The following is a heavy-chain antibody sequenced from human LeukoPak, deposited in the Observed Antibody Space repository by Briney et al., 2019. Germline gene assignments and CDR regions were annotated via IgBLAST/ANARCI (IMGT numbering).Heavy chain of an antibody. Sequence: PSETLSLTCTVSGGSISSSSYYWGWIRQPPGKGLEWIGSIYYSGGTYYNPSLKSRVTISVDTSKNQFSLKLSSVTAADTAVYYCASPIDCGGDCALDGALDIWGQGTMVTVSS. CDR1: GGSISSSSYY. V-gene: IGHV4-39*01. J-gene: IGHJ3*02. D-gene: IGHD2-21*01. CDR3: ASPIDCGGDCALDGALDI. CDR2: IYYSGGT.